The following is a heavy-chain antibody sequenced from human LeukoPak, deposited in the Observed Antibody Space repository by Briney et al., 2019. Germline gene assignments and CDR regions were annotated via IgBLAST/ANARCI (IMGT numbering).Heavy chain of an antibody. Sequence: PWGTLRLSCAASGFTFSSNWRHWGRHHPGKGVVWVSRINSDGSSTNYADSVKGRFTISRDNAKNTLYLQMNSLRPEDTAVYYCAREGPYSSRVPFDYWGQGTLVTVSS. CDR1: GFTFSSNW. V-gene: IGHV3-74*01. J-gene: IGHJ4*02. D-gene: IGHD6-19*01. CDR2: INSDGSST. CDR3: AREGPYSSRVPFDY.